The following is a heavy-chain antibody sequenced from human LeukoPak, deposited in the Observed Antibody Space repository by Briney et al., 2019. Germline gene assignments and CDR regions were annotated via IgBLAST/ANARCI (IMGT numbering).Heavy chain of an antibody. J-gene: IGHJ6*03. D-gene: IGHD2-8*01. CDR1: GYASTSYD. Sequence: ASVKVSCKTSGYASTSYDINWLRQAPGQGLEWMGWMNPNTGHTGSAEQFQGRVTMTRNTSISTAYMELSSLKSEDTATYYCARGRTDCNNGVCYSNYYYMDVWGKGTTVTVSS. V-gene: IGHV1-8*01. CDR3: ARGRTDCNNGVCYSNYYYMDV. CDR2: MNPNTGHT.